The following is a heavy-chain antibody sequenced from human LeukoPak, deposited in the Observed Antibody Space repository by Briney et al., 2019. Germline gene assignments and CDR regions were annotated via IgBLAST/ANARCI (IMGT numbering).Heavy chain of an antibody. V-gene: IGHV3-23*01. CDR2: NTGSVG. J-gene: IGHJ4*02. CDR1: GFTFSSFA. D-gene: IGHD3-10*01. CDR3: ARGSYLGSYNELEY. Sequence: GGSLRLSCTASGFTFSSFAMSWVRQAPGKGLEWVSGNTGSVGYYANSVKGRFTISRDNSKNTLYLQMNSLGAEDTATYYCARGSYLGSYNELEYWGQGTLVTVSS.